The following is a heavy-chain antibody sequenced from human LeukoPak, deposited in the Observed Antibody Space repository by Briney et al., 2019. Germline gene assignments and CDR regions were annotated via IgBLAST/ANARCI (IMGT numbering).Heavy chain of an antibody. CDR2: IYYSGST. CDR3: ARGYCSGGSCYSYYYYYYGMDV. D-gene: IGHD2-15*01. Sequence: SETLSLTCTVSGGSISSYYWSWIRQPPGKGLEWIGYIYYSGSTNYNPSLKSRVTISVDTSKNQFSLKLSSVTAADTAVYYCARGYCSGGSCYSYYYYYYGMDVWGQGTTVTVSS. CDR1: GGSISSYY. J-gene: IGHJ6*02. V-gene: IGHV4-59*01.